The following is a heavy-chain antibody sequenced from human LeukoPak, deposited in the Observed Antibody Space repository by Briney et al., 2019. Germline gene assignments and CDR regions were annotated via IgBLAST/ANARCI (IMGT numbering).Heavy chain of an antibody. D-gene: IGHD3-22*01. V-gene: IGHV4-38-2*02. J-gene: IGHJ3*02. Sequence: SETLSLTCTVSGYSISSGYFWGWIRQPPGKGLEWIGSFYHSGITYYNPSLKSRVTISVEMSKNQFSLKLSSVTAADTAVYYCARTYYYDSSGYPDAFDIWGQGTMVTVSS. CDR1: GYSISSGYF. CDR3: ARTYYYDSSGYPDAFDI. CDR2: FYHSGIT.